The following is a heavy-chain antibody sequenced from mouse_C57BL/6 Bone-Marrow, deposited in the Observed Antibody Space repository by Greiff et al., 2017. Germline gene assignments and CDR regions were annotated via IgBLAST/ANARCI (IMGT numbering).Heavy chain of an antibody. CDR2: LDPSDSYT. D-gene: IGHD1-1*01. CDR1: GYTFTSYW. V-gene: IGHV1-69*01. CDR3: ARSRITTVVPYWYFDV. J-gene: IGHJ1*03. Sequence: QVQLQQPGAELVMPGASVKLSCKASGYTFTSYWMHWVKQRPGQGLEWIGELDPSDSYTNYNQKFKGKSTLTVDKSSSTAYMQLSSLTSEDSAVYYCARSRITTVVPYWYFDVWGTGTTGTVSS.